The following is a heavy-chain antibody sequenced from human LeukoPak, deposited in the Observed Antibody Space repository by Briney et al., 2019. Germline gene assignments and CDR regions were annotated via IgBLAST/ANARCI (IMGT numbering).Heavy chain of an antibody. CDR3: ARDPGRFGELSAFDI. CDR1: GGSISSYY. V-gene: IGHV4-59*01. Sequence: SETLSLTCTVSGGSISSYYWSRIRQPPGKGLEWIGYIYYSGSTNYNPSLKSRVTISVDTSKNQFSLKLSSVTAADTAVYYCARDPGRFGELSAFDIWGQGTMVTVSS. CDR2: IYYSGST. D-gene: IGHD3-10*01. J-gene: IGHJ3*02.